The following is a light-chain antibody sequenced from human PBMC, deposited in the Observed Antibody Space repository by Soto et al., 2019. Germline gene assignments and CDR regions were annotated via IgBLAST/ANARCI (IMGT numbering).Light chain of an antibody. V-gene: IGKV3-11*01. CDR1: QSVGIF. CDR2: DAS. Sequence: EIVLTQSPATLSLSPGESATLSCRASQSVGIFLAWYQQKSGQTPRLLIYDASNRAPGIPARFSGSGSGTDFPLTISSLEPEDFAVDYCQHRSNWLGTFGPGTKVDIK. J-gene: IGKJ3*01. CDR3: QHRSNWLGT.